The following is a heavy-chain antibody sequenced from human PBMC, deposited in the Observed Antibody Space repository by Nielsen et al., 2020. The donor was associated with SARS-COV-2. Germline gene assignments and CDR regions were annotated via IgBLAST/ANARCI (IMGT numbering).Heavy chain of an antibody. CDR3: AKDRVVATIYYYYGMDV. CDR1: GFTFSSYG. V-gene: IGHV3-30*18. J-gene: IGHJ6*02. CDR2: ISYDGSNK. D-gene: IGHD5-12*01. Sequence: GGSLRLSCAASGFTFSSYGMHWVRQASGKGLEWVAVISYDGSNKYYADSVKGRFTISRDNSKNTLYLQMNSLRAEDTAVYYCAKDRVVATIYYYYGMDVWGQGTTVTVSS.